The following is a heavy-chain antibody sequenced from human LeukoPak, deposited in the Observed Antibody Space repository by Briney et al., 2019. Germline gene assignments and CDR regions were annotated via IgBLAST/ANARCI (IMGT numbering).Heavy chain of an antibody. CDR2: IYHSGRT. Sequence: KASETLSLTCTVSGYSISSGYYWGWIRQPPGKGLEWIGSIYHSGRTFYNPSLKSRVTISVDTSKNQFSLKLSSVTAADTAVYYCARENGDYVAYYFDYWGQGTLVTASS. CDR3: ARENGDYVAYYFDY. V-gene: IGHV4-38-2*02. D-gene: IGHD4-17*01. J-gene: IGHJ4*02. CDR1: GYSISSGYY.